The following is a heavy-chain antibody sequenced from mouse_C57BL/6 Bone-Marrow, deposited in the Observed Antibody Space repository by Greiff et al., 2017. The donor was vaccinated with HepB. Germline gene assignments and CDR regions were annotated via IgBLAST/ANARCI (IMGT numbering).Heavy chain of an antibody. Sequence: EVMLVESGGDLVKPGGSLKLSCAASGFTFSSYGMSWVRQTPHKRLEWVANISSGGSYTYYPDSVRGRFTISRDTAKNTLYLQMISLKSEDTALYYCANSVVAPYYAMYYWGQVTSVTVSS. J-gene: IGHJ4*01. CDR2: ISSGGSYT. CDR3: ANSVVAPYYAMYY. D-gene: IGHD1-1*01. V-gene: IGHV5-6*01. CDR1: GFTFSSYG.